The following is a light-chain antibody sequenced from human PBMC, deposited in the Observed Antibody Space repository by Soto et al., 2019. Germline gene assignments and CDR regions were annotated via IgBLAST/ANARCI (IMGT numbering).Light chain of an antibody. V-gene: IGKV3-11*01. CDR2: GAS. CDR3: QLRSNLPIT. J-gene: IGKJ5*01. Sequence: SPPSVCVHREDRATLSCMASQSVSNNLAWYQQKPGQAPRLLIYGASTRATGIPARFSGSGSGTDFTLTISSLEPEDFALYYCQLRSNLPITFGQGTRLDIK. CDR1: QSVSNN.